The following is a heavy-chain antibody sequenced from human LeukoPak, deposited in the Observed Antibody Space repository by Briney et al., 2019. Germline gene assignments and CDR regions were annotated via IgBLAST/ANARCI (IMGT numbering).Heavy chain of an antibody. CDR3: ARGRGYDFWSGGHGEGDYFDY. J-gene: IGHJ4*02. CDR1: GGSISSYY. CDR2: IYYSGST. D-gene: IGHD3-3*01. Sequence: SETLSLTCTVSGGSISSYYWSWIRQPPGKGLEWIGYIYYSGSTNYNPSLKSRVTISVDTSKNQFSLKLSSVTAADTAVYYCARGRGYDFWSGGHGEGDYFDYWGQGTLVTVSS. V-gene: IGHV4-59*08.